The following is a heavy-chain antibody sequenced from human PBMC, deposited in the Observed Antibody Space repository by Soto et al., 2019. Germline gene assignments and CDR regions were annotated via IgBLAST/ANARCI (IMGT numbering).Heavy chain of an antibody. J-gene: IGHJ6*02. D-gene: IGHD3-3*01. CDR3: ARQSPSYDFWSGYPYYYYGMDV. Sequence: PGESLKISCKGSGYSFISYWIGWVRQMPGKGLEWMGIIYPGDSDTRYSPSFQGQVTISADKSISTAYLQWSSLKASDTAMYYCARQSPSYDFWSGYPYYYYGMDVWGQGTTVTVSS. CDR1: GYSFISYW. CDR2: IYPGDSDT. V-gene: IGHV5-51*01.